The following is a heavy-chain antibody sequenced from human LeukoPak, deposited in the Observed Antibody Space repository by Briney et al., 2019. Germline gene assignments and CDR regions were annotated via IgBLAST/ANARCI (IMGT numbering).Heavy chain of an antibody. Sequence: SETLSLTCTVSGGSISSSSYYWGWIRQPPGKGLEWIGSIYYSGSTYYNPSLKSRVTISVDTSKNQFSLKLSSVTAADTAVYYCARGNYDYVWGSYRSPSFYFDYWGQGTLVTVSS. CDR1: GGSISSSSYY. J-gene: IGHJ4*02. CDR2: IYYSGST. V-gene: IGHV4-39*07. CDR3: ARGNYDYVWGSYRSPSFYFDY. D-gene: IGHD3-16*02.